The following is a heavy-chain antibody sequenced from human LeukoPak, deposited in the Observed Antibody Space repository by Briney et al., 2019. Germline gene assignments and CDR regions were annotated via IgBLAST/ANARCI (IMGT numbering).Heavy chain of an antibody. D-gene: IGHD6-6*01. CDR3: ARAPLRARRTPSLGWFDP. CDR1: GGSFSGYF. V-gene: IGHV4-34*01. J-gene: IGHJ5*02. Sequence: SETLSLTCAVYGGSFSGYFWSGIRQPPGKGLEWIGEINHSGSTNYNPSLKSRVTISVDTSKNQFPLKLSSVTAADTAVYYCARAPLRARRTPSLGWFDPWGKGTLVTVSS. CDR2: INHSGST.